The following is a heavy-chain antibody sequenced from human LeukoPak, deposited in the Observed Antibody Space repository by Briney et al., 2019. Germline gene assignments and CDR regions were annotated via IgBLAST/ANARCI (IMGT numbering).Heavy chain of an antibody. Sequence: GRSLRLSCATSGFTFSHYGMHWVRQAPGKGLEWVAVIWSDGTEKYYGDSVKGRFTISGDNSKKTVYLQMNSLRVEDTAVYYCAKDAQRGFDFSNSLESWGQGTLVTVSS. CDR1: GFTFSHYG. D-gene: IGHD3/OR15-3a*01. V-gene: IGHV3-33*06. CDR2: IWSDGTEK. CDR3: AKDAQRGFDFSNSLES. J-gene: IGHJ4*02.